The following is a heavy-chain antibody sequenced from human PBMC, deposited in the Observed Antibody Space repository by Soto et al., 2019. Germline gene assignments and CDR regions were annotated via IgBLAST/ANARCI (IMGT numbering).Heavy chain of an antibody. V-gene: IGHV3-23*01. Sequence: GSLRLSCAASGFTFSSYGMTWVRQAPGKGLEWVSFSSATGAGTYYADSVKGRFTISRDNSKNTLYLQMTSLGVEDTAVYYCARDGPAADFDYWGQGSLVTVSS. J-gene: IGHJ4*02. CDR2: SSATGAGT. CDR3: ARDGPAADFDY. CDR1: GFTFSSYG. D-gene: IGHD6-13*01.